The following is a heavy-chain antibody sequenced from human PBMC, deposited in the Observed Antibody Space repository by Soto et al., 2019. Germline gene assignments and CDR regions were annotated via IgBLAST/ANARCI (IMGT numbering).Heavy chain of an antibody. V-gene: IGHV3-48*01. CDR1: GFTFSSYG. J-gene: IGHJ5*02. CDR2: ISGGSSSK. D-gene: IGHD2-2*01. Sequence: DVQLVESGGGLGQPGGSLRLSCAASGFTFSSYGMTWVRQAPGKGLEWVSYISGGSSSKYYADSVKGRFTISRDNAKDSLYVEMNSLRGEDTAVYYCARDAYSTLKTFDPWGQGTLVTVSS. CDR3: ARDAYSTLKTFDP.